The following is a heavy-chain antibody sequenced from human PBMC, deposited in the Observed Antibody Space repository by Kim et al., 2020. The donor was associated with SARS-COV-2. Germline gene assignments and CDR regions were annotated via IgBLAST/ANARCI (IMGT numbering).Heavy chain of an antibody. V-gene: IGHV4-30-2*04. Sequence: KRRVTISVDTSKNQSSLKLSSVTAADTAVYYCARYRITMIVVVPRGVFDYWGQGTLVTVSS. J-gene: IGHJ4*02. CDR3: ARYRITMIVVVPRGVFDY. D-gene: IGHD3-22*01.